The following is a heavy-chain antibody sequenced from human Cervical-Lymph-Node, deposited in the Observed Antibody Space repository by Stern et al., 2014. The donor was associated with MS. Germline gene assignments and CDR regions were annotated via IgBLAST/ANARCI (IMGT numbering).Heavy chain of an antibody. Sequence: VQLEESGGGVVQPGRSLRLSCAASGFTFSSYAMHWVRQAPGKGLEWVAVISYDGSNKYYADSVKGRFTISRDNSKNTLYLQMNSLRAEDTAVYYCARDRGAAAGNFDYWGQGTLVTVSS. D-gene: IGHD6-13*01. V-gene: IGHV3-30*01. J-gene: IGHJ4*02. CDR1: GFTFSSYA. CDR2: ISYDGSNK. CDR3: ARDRGAAAGNFDY.